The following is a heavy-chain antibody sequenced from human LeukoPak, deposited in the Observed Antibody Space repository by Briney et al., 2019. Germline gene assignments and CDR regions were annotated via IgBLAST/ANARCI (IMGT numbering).Heavy chain of an antibody. CDR3: VRTYSIGWSTGVFDI. CDR2: IYYSGST. J-gene: IGHJ3*02. D-gene: IGHD6-19*01. Sequence: PSETLSLTCTVSGGSIISSSSSSYYWGWIRQSPGKGPEWVGGIYYSGSTYYNPSLKSRVTISVDTSKSQFSLRLSSVTAAGTAVYYCVRTYSIGWSTGVFDIWGQGTMVTVSS. CDR1: GGSIISSSSSSYY. V-gene: IGHV4-39*01.